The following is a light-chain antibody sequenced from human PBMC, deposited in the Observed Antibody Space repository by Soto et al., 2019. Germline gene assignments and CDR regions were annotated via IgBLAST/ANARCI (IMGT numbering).Light chain of an antibody. CDR1: SSDVGGYNH. CDR2: DVS. CDR3: ASYAGSNNSV. V-gene: IGLV2-8*01. Sequence: QSALTQPPSASGSPGQSVTISCTGTSSDVGGYNHVSWYQQNPGKAPKLMIYDVSKRPSGVPDRFSGSKSGNTASLTTSGLQAEDEADYYCASYAGSNNSVFGTGTKLTVL. J-gene: IGLJ1*01.